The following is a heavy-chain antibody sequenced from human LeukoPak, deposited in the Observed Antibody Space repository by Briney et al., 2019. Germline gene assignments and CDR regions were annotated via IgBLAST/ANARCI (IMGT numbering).Heavy chain of an antibody. V-gene: IGHV3-30*04. CDR1: GVTFSTYA. CDR2: IAYDRSNT. Sequence: RGTLRLSCTASGVTFSTYAIHCGRRAPRKRLQGWAVIAYDRSNTYYTDSVKCRVTISIDNSENTLYLQMNSLRAEDTAVYYCAKDTRVGATRRYFDLWGQGTLVTVSS. CDR3: AKDTRVGATRRYFDL. D-gene: IGHD1-26*01. J-gene: IGHJ4*02.